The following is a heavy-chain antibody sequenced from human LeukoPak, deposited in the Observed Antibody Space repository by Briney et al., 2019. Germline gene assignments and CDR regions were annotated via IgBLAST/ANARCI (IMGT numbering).Heavy chain of an antibody. Sequence: ASVKVSCKASGYTFTGYYMHWVRQAPGQGLEWMGWINPNSGGPNYAQKFQGWVTMTRDTSISTAYMELSRLRSDDTAVYYCARYTYSDILTGYERGPRFDPWGQGTLVTVSS. CDR2: INPNSGGP. J-gene: IGHJ5*02. V-gene: IGHV1-2*04. CDR3: ARYTYSDILTGYERGPRFDP. CDR1: GYTFTGYY. D-gene: IGHD3-9*01.